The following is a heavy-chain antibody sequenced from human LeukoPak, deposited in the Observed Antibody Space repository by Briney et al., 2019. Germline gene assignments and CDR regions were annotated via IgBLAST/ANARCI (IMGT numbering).Heavy chain of an antibody. CDR2: IYTSGST. CDR3: ARVTAAAGIDDAFDI. CDR1: GGSLSSYY. V-gene: IGHV4-4*07. D-gene: IGHD6-13*01. Sequence: SETLSLTCTVSGGSLSSYYWSWIRQPAGKGLEWIGRIYTSGSTNYNPSLKSRVTMSVDTSKNQFSLKLSSVTAADTAVYYCARVTAAAGIDDAFDIWGQGTMVTVSS. J-gene: IGHJ3*02.